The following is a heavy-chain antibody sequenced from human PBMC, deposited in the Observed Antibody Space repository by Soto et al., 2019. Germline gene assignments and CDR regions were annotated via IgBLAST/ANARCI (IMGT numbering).Heavy chain of an antibody. D-gene: IGHD3-3*01. CDR2: IYYSGST. Sequence: SETLSLTCTVSGGSISNGGYYWTWIRQHPGKGLEWIGYIYYSGSTYYNPSLKSRVTISVDTSKNQFSLKLTSVTAADTAVYYCARDVTDFWSGHEGMDVWGQGTTVTV. J-gene: IGHJ6*02. CDR1: GGSISNGGYY. V-gene: IGHV4-31*03. CDR3: ARDVTDFWSGHEGMDV.